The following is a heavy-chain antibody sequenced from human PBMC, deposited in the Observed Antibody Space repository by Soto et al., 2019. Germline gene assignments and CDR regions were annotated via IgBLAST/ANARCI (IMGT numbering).Heavy chain of an antibody. CDR2: IIPIFGTA. Sequence: QVQLVQSGAEVKKPGSSVKVSCKASGGTFSSYSINWVRQAPGQGLEWMGEIIPIFGTANYAQQFQGRVTITADESTSTADMELSSLRSEDTAVYYGARDGGRHSGGIDYWGQGTLVTVSS. V-gene: IGHV1-69*01. D-gene: IGHD2-15*01. J-gene: IGHJ4*02. CDR1: GGTFSSYS. CDR3: ARDGGRHSGGIDY.